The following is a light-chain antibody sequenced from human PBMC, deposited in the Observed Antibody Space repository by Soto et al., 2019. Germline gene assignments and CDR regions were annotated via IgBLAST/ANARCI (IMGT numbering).Light chain of an antibody. V-gene: IGKV3-15*01. CDR3: QQYNNWPRT. CDR1: QSVGHN. CDR2: GAS. Sequence: EIVMTQSPVTLSVSPGDRATLSCRASQSVGHNLAWFQQKPGQAPRLLIYGASAGATGIPDRFSGSGFRTEITLTISSLQSEDFAVYYCQQYNNWPRTFGHGTNVEMK. J-gene: IGKJ1*01.